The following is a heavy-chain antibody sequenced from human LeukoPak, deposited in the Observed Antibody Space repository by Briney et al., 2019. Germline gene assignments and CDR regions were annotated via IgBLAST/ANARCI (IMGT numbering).Heavy chain of an antibody. Sequence: ASVKVSCKASGYTFTSYYMHWVRQAPGQGLEWMGTINPSGAITSYAQKFQGRVTMTRDTSTSTVYMELSSLRSEDTALYYCARSYMIVDPFDPWGQGTLVTVSS. J-gene: IGHJ5*02. CDR3: ARSYMIVDPFDP. V-gene: IGHV1-46*01. D-gene: IGHD3-22*01. CDR2: INPSGAIT. CDR1: GYTFTSYY.